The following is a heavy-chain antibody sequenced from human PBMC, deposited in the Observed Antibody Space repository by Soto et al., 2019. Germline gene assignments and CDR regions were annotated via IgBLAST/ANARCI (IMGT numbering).Heavy chain of an antibody. V-gene: IGHV3-30*18. CDR3: AKSGDILTYYYYGMDV. CDR1: GFTFSSYG. CDR2: ISYDGSNK. D-gene: IGHD3-9*01. Sequence: PGGSLRLSCAASGFTFSSYGMHWVRQAPGKGLEWVAVISYDGSNKYYADSVKGRFTISRDNSKNTLYLQMNSLRAEDTAVYYCAKSGDILTYYYYGMDVWGQGTTVTVSS. J-gene: IGHJ6*02.